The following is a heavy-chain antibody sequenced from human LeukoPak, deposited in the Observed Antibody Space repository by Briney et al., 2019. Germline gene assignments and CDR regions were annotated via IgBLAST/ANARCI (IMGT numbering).Heavy chain of an antibody. V-gene: IGHV1-2*06. D-gene: IGHD1-14*01. CDR3: ARGGITEDFDY. J-gene: IGHJ4*02. Sequence: ASVKASCKASGYTFTDYYMHWVRQAPGQGLEWMGRINPNSGGTNSAQRFQGRVTMTRDTSISTAYMELSRLRSDDTAVYYCARGGITEDFDYWGQGTLVTVSS. CDR1: GYTFTDYY. CDR2: INPNSGGT.